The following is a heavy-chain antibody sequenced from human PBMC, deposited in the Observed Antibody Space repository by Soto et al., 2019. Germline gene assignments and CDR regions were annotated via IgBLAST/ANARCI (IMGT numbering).Heavy chain of an antibody. CDR3: ARGGSPALVYYFDY. D-gene: IGHD5-18*01. J-gene: IGHJ4*02. Sequence: SETLSLTCAVHGGSYSGYYWSWIRQPPRKGLEWIGEINHSGSTNHNPSLKSRITISVDTSKNQFSLKLSSVTAADTAVYYCARGGSPALVYYFDYWGQGTLVTVSS. V-gene: IGHV4-34*01. CDR2: INHSGST. CDR1: GGSYSGYY.